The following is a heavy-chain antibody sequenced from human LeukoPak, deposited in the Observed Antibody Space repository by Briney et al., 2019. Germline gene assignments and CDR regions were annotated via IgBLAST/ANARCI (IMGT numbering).Heavy chain of an antibody. Sequence: GASLRLSCAASGFTFSSYWMHWVRQAPGKWLVWVSRINSDGTSTTYADSVKGRFTFSRDNAKNTLYLQMNSLRAEDTAVFYCARGGLDYYDSSGSHYAFDIWGQGTLVTVSS. J-gene: IGHJ3*02. CDR3: ARGGLDYYDSSGSHYAFDI. V-gene: IGHV3-74*01. CDR1: GFTFSSYW. D-gene: IGHD3-22*01. CDR2: INSDGTST.